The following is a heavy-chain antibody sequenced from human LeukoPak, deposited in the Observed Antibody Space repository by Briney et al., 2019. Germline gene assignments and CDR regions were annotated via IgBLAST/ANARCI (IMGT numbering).Heavy chain of an antibody. CDR2: INHSGST. D-gene: IGHD2-2*01. V-gene: IGHV4-34*01. Sequence: PSETQSLTCAVYGGSFSGYYWSWIRQPPGKGLEWIGEINHSGSTNYNPSLKSRVTTSVDTSKNQFSLKLSSVTAADTAVYYCARGRGRNVVVPAAIWFDPWGQGTLVTVSS. J-gene: IGHJ5*02. CDR3: ARGRGRNVVVPAAIWFDP. CDR1: GGSFSGYY.